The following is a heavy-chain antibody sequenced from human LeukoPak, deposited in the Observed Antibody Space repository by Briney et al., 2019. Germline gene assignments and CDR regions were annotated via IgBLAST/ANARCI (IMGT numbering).Heavy chain of an antibody. D-gene: IGHD5-24*01. CDR2: INSRSSTI. Sequence: GGSLRLSCAASGFTFSNHDVNWVRQAPGKGLEWVSFINSRSSTIYYADSVKGRFTISRDNAKNSLYLQMNSLRAEDTALYYCARGAEDRDYWGQGTLVTVSP. CDR3: ARGAEDRDY. V-gene: IGHV3-48*04. J-gene: IGHJ4*02. CDR1: GFTFSNHD.